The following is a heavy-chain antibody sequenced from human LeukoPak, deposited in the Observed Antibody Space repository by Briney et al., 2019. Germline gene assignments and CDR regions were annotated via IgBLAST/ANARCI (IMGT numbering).Heavy chain of an antibody. J-gene: IGHJ5*02. V-gene: IGHV4-38-2*02. D-gene: IGHD3-10*01. CDR3: AREDYYYGSGSYLARTWFDP. CDR1: GYSISSGYY. Sequence: SETLSLTCTVSGYSISSGYYWGWIRQPPGKGLEWIGSIYHSGSTYYNPSLNSRVTISVDTSKNQFALKLSSVTAADTAVYVCAREDYYYGSGSYLARTWFDPWGQGTLVTVSS. CDR2: IYHSGST.